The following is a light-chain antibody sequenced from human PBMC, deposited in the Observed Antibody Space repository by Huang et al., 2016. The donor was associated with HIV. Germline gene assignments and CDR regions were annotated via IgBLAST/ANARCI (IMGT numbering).Light chain of an antibody. CDR3: QQTYSTPLT. J-gene: IGKJ4*01. V-gene: IGKV1-39*01. Sequence: QMTQSPSSLSASVGDRVTITCRASQSISSYLNWYQQKPGQAPKLLSYSVSRLQSGVPSRFSGNGSETDFTLTINTLHSEDLASYYCQQTYSTPLTFGGGTKVEI. CDR2: SVS. CDR1: QSISSY.